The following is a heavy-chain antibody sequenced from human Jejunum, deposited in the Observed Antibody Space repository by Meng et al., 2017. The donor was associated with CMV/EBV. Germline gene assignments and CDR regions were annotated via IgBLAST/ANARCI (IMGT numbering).Heavy chain of an antibody. V-gene: IGHV4-59*01. J-gene: IGHJ4*02. CDR1: VGSISSYC. Sequence: TVSVGSISSYCRSLVRQCTGRGVVWLGYIHYHESTKYNPSLGSRVTMSLDRSRNQFSLRLGSVTAADTAVYFCVRGVSPTEWPLEKWGQGALVTVSS. CDR2: IHYHEST. CDR3: VRGVSPTEWPLEK. D-gene: IGHD3-3*01.